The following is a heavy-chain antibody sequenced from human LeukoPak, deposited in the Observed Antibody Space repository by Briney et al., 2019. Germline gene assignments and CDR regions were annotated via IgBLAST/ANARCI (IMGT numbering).Heavy chain of an antibody. CDR1: GYSFTSYW. CDR3: ARPGRVSGWYGTYYFDY. V-gene: IGHV5-51*01. D-gene: IGHD6-19*01. J-gene: IGHJ4*02. CDR2: IYPGDSDT. Sequence: GESLKISCKGSGYSFTSYWIGWVRQMPGKGLEWMGIIYPGDSDTRYSPSFQGQVTISADKSISTAYLQWSSLKASDTAMYYCARPGRVSGWYGTYYFDYWGQGTLVTVSS.